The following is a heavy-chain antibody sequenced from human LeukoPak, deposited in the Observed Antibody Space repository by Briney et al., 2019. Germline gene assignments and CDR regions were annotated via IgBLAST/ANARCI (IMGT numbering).Heavy chain of an antibody. CDR1: GFTFSSYG. CDR2: IRYDGSNK. Sequence: PGGSLRLSCAASGFTFSSYGVHWVRQAPGKGLEGVAFIRYDGSNKYYADSVKGRFTISRDNSKNTLYLQMSSLRAEDTAVYYCAKDPHPFRGVIVFFDYWGQGTLVTVSS. V-gene: IGHV3-30*02. CDR3: AKDPHPFRGVIVFFDY. J-gene: IGHJ4*02. D-gene: IGHD3-10*01.